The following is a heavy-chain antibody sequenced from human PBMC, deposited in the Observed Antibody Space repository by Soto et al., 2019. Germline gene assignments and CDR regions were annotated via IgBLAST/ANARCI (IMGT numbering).Heavy chain of an antibody. J-gene: IGHJ6*02. CDR2: IYYSGRT. D-gene: IGHD6-19*01. V-gene: IGHV4-59*01. CDR1: GGSISSYY. CDR3: ARDRQAVAGNYYYYGLDV. Sequence: QVQLQESGPGPVKPSETLSLTCTVSGGSISSYYWSWIRQPPGKGLEWIGYIYYSGRTNYNPSLKSRVTLSVDTSNSRFSLKLSSVTAADTAVYYCARDRQAVAGNYYYYGLDVWGQGTTVTVSS.